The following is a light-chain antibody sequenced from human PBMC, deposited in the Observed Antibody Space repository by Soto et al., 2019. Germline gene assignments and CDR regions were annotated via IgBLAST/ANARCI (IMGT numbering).Light chain of an antibody. Sequence: QSALTQPPSVSGSPGQSVAISCTGTSSDVGGSNGVSWYQQPPGTAPKLIIYDVSNRPSEVPDRFAGSKSGNTAPPIISGHQAEDEGDYCCSSYTSSSTYVFGTGTKLTVL. V-gene: IGLV2-18*02. CDR2: DVS. CDR1: SSDVGGSNG. J-gene: IGLJ1*01. CDR3: SSYTSSSTYV.